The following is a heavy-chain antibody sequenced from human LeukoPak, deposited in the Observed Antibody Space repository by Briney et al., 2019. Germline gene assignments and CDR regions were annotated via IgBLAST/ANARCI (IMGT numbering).Heavy chain of an antibody. Sequence: PGGSLRLSCAASGFTFSTYSMNWVRQAPGKGLEWVSYISSSSSTIYYADSVKGRFTISRDNAKNSLYLQMNSLRAEDTAVYYCARIPDYGDFPYGMDVWGQGTTVTVSS. J-gene: IGHJ6*02. CDR1: GFTFSTYS. V-gene: IGHV3-48*01. CDR3: ARIPDYGDFPYGMDV. CDR2: ISSSSSTI. D-gene: IGHD4-17*01.